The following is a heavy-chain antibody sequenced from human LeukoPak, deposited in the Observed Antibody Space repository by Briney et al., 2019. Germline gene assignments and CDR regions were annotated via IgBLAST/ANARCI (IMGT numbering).Heavy chain of an antibody. Sequence: GASVKVSCKASGYTFTGYYMHWVRQAPGQGLEWMGWINPNSGGTNYAQKFQGRVTMTRDTSISTAYMELRSLRSDDTAVYYCARDHLGYCSSTSCYGPNRPYYYYYYGMDVWGQGTTVTVSS. CDR2: INPNSGGT. D-gene: IGHD2-2*01. CDR1: GYTFTGYY. J-gene: IGHJ6*02. CDR3: ARDHLGYCSSTSCYGPNRPYYYYYYGMDV. V-gene: IGHV1-2*02.